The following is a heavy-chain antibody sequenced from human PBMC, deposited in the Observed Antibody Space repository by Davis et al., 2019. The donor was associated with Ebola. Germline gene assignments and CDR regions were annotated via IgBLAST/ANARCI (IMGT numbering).Heavy chain of an antibody. V-gene: IGHV7-4-1*02. Sequence: ASVKVSCKASGYTFTDYIINWVRQAPGQGLEWMGSINPNTGNPTYTQGFTGRFVFSLDTSASTAYLQISSLRPEDTAVYYCTRVRVVVSCLVCGRWFYPWGQGTLVTVSS. D-gene: IGHD2-15*01. J-gene: IGHJ5*02. CDR3: TRVRVVVSCLVCGRWFYP. CDR1: GYTFTDYI. CDR2: INPNTGNP.